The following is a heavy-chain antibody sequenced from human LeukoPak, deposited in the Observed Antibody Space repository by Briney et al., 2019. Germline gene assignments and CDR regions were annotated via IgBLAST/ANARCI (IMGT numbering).Heavy chain of an antibody. Sequence: GRSLRLSCLASGFTFSSYAMHWVRQAPGKGLEWVSVFYNAGSTYYADSVKGRFTISRDNSKNTLYLQMNSLRAEDTAVYYCARGYYYDSSGYYYVRPPEYWGQGTLVAVSS. CDR2: FYNAGST. CDR3: ARGYYYDSSGYYYVRPPEY. J-gene: IGHJ4*02. V-gene: IGHV3-66*01. D-gene: IGHD3-22*01. CDR1: GFTFSSYA.